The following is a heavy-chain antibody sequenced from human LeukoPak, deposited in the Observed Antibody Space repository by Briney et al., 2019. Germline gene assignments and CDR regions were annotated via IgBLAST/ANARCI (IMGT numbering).Heavy chain of an antibody. D-gene: IGHD1-26*01. CDR2: ILSDGSKE. Sequence: SGGSLRLSCAASGFTFSSYGMHWVRQAPGKELEWVAVILSDGSKEFYTDSVKGRFTISRDNSKNTLYLQMNSLRAEDTAVYYCASRPPSETYFGVFDYWGQGTLVTVSS. V-gene: IGHV3-33*08. CDR3: ASRPPSETYFGVFDY. J-gene: IGHJ4*02. CDR1: GFTFSSYG.